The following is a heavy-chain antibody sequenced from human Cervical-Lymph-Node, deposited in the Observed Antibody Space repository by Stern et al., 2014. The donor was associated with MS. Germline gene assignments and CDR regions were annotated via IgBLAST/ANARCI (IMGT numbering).Heavy chain of an antibody. V-gene: IGHV4-34*01. J-gene: IGHJ3*02. D-gene: IGHD3-9*01. CDR3: ASMGSLRYFDWFHDDAFDI. Sequence: QVQLQQWGAGLLKPSETLSLTCAVYGGSFSGYYWSWIRQPPGKGLEWIGEINHSGSTNYNPSLKSRVTISVDTSKNQFSLKLSSVTAADTAVYYCASMGSLRYFDWFHDDAFDIWGQGTMVTVSS. CDR2: INHSGST. CDR1: GGSFSGYY.